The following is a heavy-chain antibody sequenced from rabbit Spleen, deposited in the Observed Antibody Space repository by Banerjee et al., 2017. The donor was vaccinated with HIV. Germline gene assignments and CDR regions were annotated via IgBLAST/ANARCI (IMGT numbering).Heavy chain of an antibody. J-gene: IGHJ4*01. CDR1: GFSFSSGYL. V-gene: IGHV1S45*01. CDR3: SRELAGVIGWNFSL. CDR2: IGTSSGTT. Sequence: QEQLVESGGGLVQPEGSLTLTCTASGFSFSSGYLICWVRQAPGKRLEWIAGIGTSSGTTYYASWAKGRFTISKTSSTTVTLQMTSLTAADTATYCCSRELAGVIGWNFSLWGPGTLVTVS. D-gene: IGHD4-1*01.